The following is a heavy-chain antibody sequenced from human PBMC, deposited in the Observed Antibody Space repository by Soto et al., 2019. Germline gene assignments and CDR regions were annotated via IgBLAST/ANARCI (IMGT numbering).Heavy chain of an antibody. V-gene: IGHV4-31*03. CDR3: ARWWSGSRQGFDP. Sequence: QVQLQESGPGLVQPSQTLSLTCTVSGGSISSGDYYWSWIRQHPGKGLEWIGYIYYSGSTYYNPSLKSRVTVSVDTSKHQFSPKLSSLTAADTAVYYCARWWSGSRQGFDPWGQGTLVTVSS. D-gene: IGHD3-3*01. CDR2: IYYSGST. J-gene: IGHJ5*02. CDR1: GGSISSGDYY.